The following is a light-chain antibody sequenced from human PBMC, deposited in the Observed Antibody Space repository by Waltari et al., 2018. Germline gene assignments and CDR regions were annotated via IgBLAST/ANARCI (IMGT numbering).Light chain of an antibody. CDR2: EVI. CDR3: GSYAGRNIWV. J-gene: IGLJ3*02. CDR1: SSDVGFTNL. V-gene: IGLV2-23*02. Sequence: QSTLTQPASVSGSPGQSITISCTGTSSDVGFTNLVSWYQQHPDKAPKPLGYEVIERPSGVSNRFSGSKSGTTASLTISGLQAEDEADYYCGSYAGRNIWVFGGGTKLTVL.